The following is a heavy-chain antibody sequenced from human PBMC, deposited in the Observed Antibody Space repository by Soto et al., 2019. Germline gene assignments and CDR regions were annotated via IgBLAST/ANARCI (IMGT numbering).Heavy chain of an antibody. CDR3: AKGKRDESRGYFFLRYFQH. D-gene: IGHD3-22*01. CDR2: ISRDGVNK. J-gene: IGHJ1*01. CDR1: GFAFSNYG. Sequence: GGSLRLSCAGSGFAFSNYGIHWVRQAPGKGLEWVAVISRDGVNKYYADSVKGRFTISRDNSKSMVYLQMSSLGREDTAVYYCAKGKRDESRGYFFLRYFQHWGQGTPVTVSS. V-gene: IGHV3-30*18.